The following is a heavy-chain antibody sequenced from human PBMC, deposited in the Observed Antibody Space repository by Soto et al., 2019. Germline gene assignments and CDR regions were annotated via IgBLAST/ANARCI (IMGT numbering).Heavy chain of an antibody. V-gene: IGHV3-23*01. J-gene: IGHJ6*01. D-gene: IGHD3-9*01. CDR1: GFSFSDHG. Sequence: GSLRLSGDASGFSFSDHGMSWVHQATGKGLEWVFVTSGSGGTTYYVDSVQGRFTISRDNSKNTLYLQMDSLRVEDTAVYYCAKTSKTTILSVYDVCGRVTTGAV. CDR2: TSGSGGTT. CDR3: AKTSKTTILSVYDV.